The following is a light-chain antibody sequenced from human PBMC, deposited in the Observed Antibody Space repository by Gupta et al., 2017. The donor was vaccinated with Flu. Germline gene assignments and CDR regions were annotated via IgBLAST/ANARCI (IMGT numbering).Light chain of an antibody. CDR3: QAWDSSTHVV. J-gene: IGLJ2*01. CDR2: QDM. CDR1: KLGNKF. Sequence: SYELLRPPSVSVSPGQTATITCSGDKLGNKFVSWYQQRPGQSPVLVISQDMNRPSGIPARLSGANSGNTATLTISGTQAMDEADYYCQAWDSSTHVVFGGGTRLTVL. V-gene: IGLV3-1*01.